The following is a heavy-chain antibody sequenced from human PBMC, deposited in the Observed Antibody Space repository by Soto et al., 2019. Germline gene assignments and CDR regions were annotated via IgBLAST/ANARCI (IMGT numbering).Heavy chain of an antibody. V-gene: IGHV1-2*02. Sequence: ASVKVSCKVSGYPFTTYYIHWVRQAPGQGLEWMGWIDPRSGGTVYEQKFQGRVTMTRDTSKNQFSLKLSSVTAADTAVYYCARYRRVTMIVRAGILDYWGQGTLVTVSS. D-gene: IGHD3-22*01. CDR1: GYPFTTYY. CDR3: ARYRRVTMIVRAGILDY. CDR2: IDPRSGGT. J-gene: IGHJ4*02.